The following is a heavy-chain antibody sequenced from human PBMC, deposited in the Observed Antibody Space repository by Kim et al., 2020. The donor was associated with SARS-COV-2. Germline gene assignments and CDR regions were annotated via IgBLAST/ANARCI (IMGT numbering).Heavy chain of an antibody. Sequence: SETLSLTCAASGDSISSGGYSWSWIRQPPGKGLEWIGYIYYSGSTYHNPSLKSRVTISVDRSKNQFSLKLSSVTAADTAVYYCARGVGYFDYWGQGTLVT. CDR1: GDSISSGGYS. V-gene: IGHV4-30-2*01. CDR2: IYYSGST. CDR3: ARGVGYFDY. J-gene: IGHJ4*02.